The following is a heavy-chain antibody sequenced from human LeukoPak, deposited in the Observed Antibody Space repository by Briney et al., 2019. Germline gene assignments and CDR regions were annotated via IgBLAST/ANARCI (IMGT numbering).Heavy chain of an antibody. CDR1: GYTFTNYA. J-gene: IGHJ4*02. V-gene: IGHV1-3*01. CDR2: INAGNGNT. D-gene: IGHD3-22*01. Sequence: ASVKVSCKGSGYTFTNYAMHWVRQAPGQRLEWMGWINAGNGNTNYAQKFQGRVTITRDTSASTAFMELSSLTSADTAVYYCARGSSGYYYVPDYWGQGTLVTVSS. CDR3: ARGSSGYYYVPDY.